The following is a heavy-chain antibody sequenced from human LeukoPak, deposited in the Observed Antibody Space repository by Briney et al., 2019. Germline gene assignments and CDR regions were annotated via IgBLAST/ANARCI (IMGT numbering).Heavy chain of an antibody. CDR2: IGWSDSAI. D-gene: IGHD2-15*01. V-gene: IGHV3-48*02. J-gene: IGHJ4*02. CDR1: GFTFSTYT. Sequence: GGSLRLSCAASGFTFSTYTMNWVRQAPGKGLEWISYIGWSDSAIFYADPVKGRFTISRDSAKNSLFLQMNSLSDEDTAVYYCARDHQWSFDSWGQGTLVTVSS. CDR3: ARDHQWSFDS.